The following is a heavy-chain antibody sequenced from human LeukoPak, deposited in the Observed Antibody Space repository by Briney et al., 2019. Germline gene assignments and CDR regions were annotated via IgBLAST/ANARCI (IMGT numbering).Heavy chain of an antibody. CDR3: TRDWLERLPDY. CDR1: GFTFGDYA. CDR2: IRSKAYGGTT. V-gene: IGHV3-49*03. Sequence: GGSLRLSCTASGFTFGDYAMSWFRQAPGKGLEWVGFIRSKAYGGTTEYAASVKGRFTTSRDDSKSIACLQMNSLKTEDTAVYYCTRDWLERLPDYWGQGTLVTVSS. J-gene: IGHJ4*02. D-gene: IGHD1-1*01.